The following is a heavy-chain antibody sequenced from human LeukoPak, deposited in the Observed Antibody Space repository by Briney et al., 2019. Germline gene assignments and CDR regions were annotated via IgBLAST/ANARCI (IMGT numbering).Heavy chain of an antibody. Sequence: GASVKVSCKASGGTFSSYAISWVRQAPGQGLEWMGRIIPILGIANYAQKFQGRVTITADKSTSTAYMELSSLRSEDTAVYYCARGPLTGYSYGYGMDVWGQGTTVTVSS. CDR3: ARGPLTGYSYGYGMDV. J-gene: IGHJ6*02. CDR2: IIPILGIA. V-gene: IGHV1-69*04. CDR1: GGTFSSYA. D-gene: IGHD5-18*01.